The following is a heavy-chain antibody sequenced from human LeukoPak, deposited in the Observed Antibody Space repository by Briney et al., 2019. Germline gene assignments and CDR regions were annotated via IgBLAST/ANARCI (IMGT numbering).Heavy chain of an antibody. D-gene: IGHD3-10*01. V-gene: IGHV4-4*09. CDR1: GGSISSYH. CDR2: IYTSGST. CDR3: ARAGYYYGSGPSFDI. J-gene: IGHJ3*02. Sequence: SETLSLTCTVSGGSISSYHWSWLRQPPGKGLAWIGYIYTSGSTNYNPSLKSRVTISVDTSKNQFSLKLSSVTAADTAVYYCARAGYYYGSGPSFDIWGQGTMVTVSS.